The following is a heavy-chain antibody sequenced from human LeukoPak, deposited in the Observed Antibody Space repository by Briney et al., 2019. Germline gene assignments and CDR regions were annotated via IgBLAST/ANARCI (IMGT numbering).Heavy chain of an antibody. CDR2: IYPGDSDT. V-gene: IGHV5-51*01. Sequence: GESLKISCKGSGYSFTSYWIGWVRQMPGKGLEWMGIIYPGDSDTRYSPSFQGQVTISADKSISTAYLQWSSLKASDTAMYHCARGDGYYYDSSGYYPFDYWGQGTLVTVSS. D-gene: IGHD3-22*01. CDR3: ARGDGYYYDSSGYYPFDY. CDR1: GYSFTSYW. J-gene: IGHJ4*02.